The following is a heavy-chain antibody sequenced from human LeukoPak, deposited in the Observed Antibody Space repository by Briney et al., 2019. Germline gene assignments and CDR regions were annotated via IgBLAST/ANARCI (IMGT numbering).Heavy chain of an antibody. CDR2: INHSGST. CDR1: GGSFSGYY. D-gene: IGHD4-17*01. V-gene: IGHV4-34*01. Sequence: SETLSLTCAVYGGSFSGYYWSWIRQPPGKGLEWIGEINHSGSTNYNPSLKSRVTISVDTSKNQFSLKLSSVTAADTAVYYCARWVQRRTVTAKYNWFDPWGQGTLVTVSS. J-gene: IGHJ5*02. CDR3: ARWVQRRTVTAKYNWFDP.